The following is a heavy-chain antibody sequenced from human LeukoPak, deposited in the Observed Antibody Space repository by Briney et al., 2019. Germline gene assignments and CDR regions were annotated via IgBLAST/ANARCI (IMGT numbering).Heavy chain of an antibody. V-gene: IGHV3-23*01. Sequence: PGGSLRLSCAASGFTFSSYAMNWVRRAPGKGLQWVSALSGSGLSKYYADSVKGRFTISRNNSKNTLYLQVNSLRAVDTAIYYCAKGISPSSSWTFDYWGQGTLVTASS. CDR3: AKGISPSSSWTFDY. CDR1: GFTFSSYA. CDR2: LSGSGLSK. J-gene: IGHJ4*02. D-gene: IGHD6-13*01.